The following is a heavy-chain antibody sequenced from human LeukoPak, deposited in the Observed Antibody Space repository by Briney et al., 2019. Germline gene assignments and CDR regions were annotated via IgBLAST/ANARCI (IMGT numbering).Heavy chain of an antibody. CDR3: ARDVRFLGWLFTYYYYGMDV. D-gene: IGHD3-3*01. CDR1: GYTFTSYG. J-gene: IGHJ6*02. Sequence: ASVKVSCKASGYTFTSYGISWVRQAPGQGLEWMGWISAYNGNTNYAQKLQGRVTMTTDTSTSTAYMELGSLRSDDTAVYYCARDVRFLGWLFTYYYYGMDVWGQGTTVTVSS. V-gene: IGHV1-18*01. CDR2: ISAYNGNT.